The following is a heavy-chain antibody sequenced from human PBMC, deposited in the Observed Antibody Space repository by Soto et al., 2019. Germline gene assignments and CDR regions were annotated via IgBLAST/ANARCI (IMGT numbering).Heavy chain of an antibody. CDR2: INHSGTT. J-gene: IGHJ6*02. V-gene: IGHV4-34*01. Sequence: QVQLQQWGAGLLKPSETLSLTCGGYGGSFSGYYWSWIRQPPGKGLEWIGEINHSGTTNYNPSLKTRVTISVDTSQTQFSLNLSSVTAADTAVYYCARGYCGGNCYYSYGMDVWGRGTTVTVSS. CDR3: ARGYCGGNCYYSYGMDV. D-gene: IGHD2-21*02. CDR1: GGSFSGYY.